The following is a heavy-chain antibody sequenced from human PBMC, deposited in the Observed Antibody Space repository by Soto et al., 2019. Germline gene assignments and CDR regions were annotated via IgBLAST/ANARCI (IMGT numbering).Heavy chain of an antibody. Sequence: GGSLRLSCAASGFTFSSSSMNWVRQAPGKGLEWVSYISSSSSAIYYADSVKGRFTISRDNAKNSMYLQMNSLRAEDTAVYYCARDLRGSSGNYGPAYWGQGTLVTVSS. CDR3: ARDLRGSSGNYGPAY. D-gene: IGHD1-26*01. CDR1: GFTFSSSS. CDR2: ISSSSSAI. J-gene: IGHJ4*02. V-gene: IGHV3-48*01.